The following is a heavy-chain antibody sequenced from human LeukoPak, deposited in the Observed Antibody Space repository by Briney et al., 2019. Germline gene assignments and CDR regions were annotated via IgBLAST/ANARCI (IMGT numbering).Heavy chain of an antibody. CDR1: GYTFTDYY. CDR3: ATMGAPSFDN. D-gene: IGHD3-16*01. J-gene: IGHJ4*02. Sequence: ASVKVSCKASGYTFTDYYIHWVRQAPGQGLEYLGWISPYSGGTHYAQKFQDRVTMARDTSLSTAYMELNRLRSDDAAVYYCATMGAPSFDNWGQGTLVTVSS. V-gene: IGHV1-2*02. CDR2: ISPYSGGT.